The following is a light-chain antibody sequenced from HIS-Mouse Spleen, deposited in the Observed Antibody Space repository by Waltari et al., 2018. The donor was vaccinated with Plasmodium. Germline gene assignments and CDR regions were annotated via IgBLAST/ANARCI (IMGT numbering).Light chain of an antibody. Sequence: SYELTQPPSVSVSPGQTARITCSGDVLPKKYAYWYQQKSGQAPVLVIFEDRKRPAGIPERFSGSSSGTMATLTISGAQVEDEADYYCYSTDSSGNHRVFGGGTKLTVL. CDR3: YSTDSSGNHRV. CDR1: VLPKKY. CDR2: EDR. J-gene: IGLJ3*02. V-gene: IGLV3-10*01.